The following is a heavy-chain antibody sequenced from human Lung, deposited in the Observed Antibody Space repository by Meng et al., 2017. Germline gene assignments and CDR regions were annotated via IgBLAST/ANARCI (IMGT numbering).Heavy chain of an antibody. CDR1: GFTFSSYN. J-gene: IGHJ4*02. D-gene: IGHD3-9*01. Sequence: GESLKISCAASGFTFSSYNMHWVRQTPGEGLVWVSRINTDASITTYADSVKGRFTISRDDAKNTVYLQMNSLRAEDTAVYYCARDADWVLFDHWGQGALVTVSS. V-gene: IGHV3-74*03. CDR2: INTDASIT. CDR3: ARDADWVLFDH.